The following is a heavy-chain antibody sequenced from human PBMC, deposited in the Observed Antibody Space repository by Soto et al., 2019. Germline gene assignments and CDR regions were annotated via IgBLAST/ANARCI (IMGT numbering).Heavy chain of an antibody. CDR2: ISGSGGST. D-gene: IGHD3-10*01. V-gene: IGHV3-23*01. CDR3: AKIGGWFGELLSLFDY. Sequence: EVQLLESGGGLVQPGGSLRLSCAASGFTFSSYAMSWVPQAPGKGLEWVSAISGSGGSTYYADSVKGRFTISRDNSKNTLYLQMNSLRAEDTAVYYCAKIGGWFGELLSLFDYWGQGTLVTVSS. CDR1: GFTFSSYA. J-gene: IGHJ4*02.